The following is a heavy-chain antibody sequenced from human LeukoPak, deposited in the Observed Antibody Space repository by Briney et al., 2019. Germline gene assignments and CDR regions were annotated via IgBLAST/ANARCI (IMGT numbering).Heavy chain of an antibody. Sequence: GGSLRLSCAASGFNVNSNYMSWGRQAPGKGLDWVSVIYSGGTTYYADSVKGRFTISRDNSKNTLYLQMGSLRAEDMAVYYCARAYGSGSYCDYWGQGTLVTVSS. CDR2: IYSGGTT. J-gene: IGHJ4*02. V-gene: IGHV3-66*01. D-gene: IGHD1-26*01. CDR3: ARAYGSGSYCDY. CDR1: GFNVNSNY.